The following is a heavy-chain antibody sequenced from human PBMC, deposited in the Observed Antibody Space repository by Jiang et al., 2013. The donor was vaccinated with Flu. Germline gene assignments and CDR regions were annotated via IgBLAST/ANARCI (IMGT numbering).Heavy chain of an antibody. CDR1: GFTFSSFA. Sequence: VQLLESGGGLVQPGGSLRLSCSASGFTFSSFAMHWVRQAPGKGLEYVAAITSDGHSTYYPDSMKGRFIISRDNSKNTLYLQMSSLRTEDAAVYYCVGSGSSWINYFGPWGQGALVTVSS. D-gene: IGHD6-13*01. V-gene: IGHV3-64D*08. CDR2: ITSDGHST. CDR3: VGSGSSWINYFGP. J-gene: IGHJ5*02.